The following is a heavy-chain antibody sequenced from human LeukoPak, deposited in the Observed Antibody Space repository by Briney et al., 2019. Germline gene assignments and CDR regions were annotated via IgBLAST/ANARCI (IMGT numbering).Heavy chain of an antibody. CDR2: IIPIFGTA. Sequence: SVKVSCKASGGTFSSYAISWVRQAPGQGLEXXXGIIPIFGTANYAQKFQGRVTITADKSTSTAYMELSSLRSEDTAVYYCASHYYGSGSSWFDPWGQGTLVTVSS. D-gene: IGHD3-10*01. CDR1: GGTFSSYA. J-gene: IGHJ5*02. V-gene: IGHV1-69*06. CDR3: ASHYYGSGSSWFDP.